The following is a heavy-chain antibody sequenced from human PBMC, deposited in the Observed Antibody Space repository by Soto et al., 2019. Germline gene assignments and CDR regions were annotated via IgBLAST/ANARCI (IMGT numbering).Heavy chain of an antibody. CDR2: ILAIFGAP. J-gene: IGHJ4*02. D-gene: IGHD3-22*01. CDR1: GGIFRSSA. V-gene: IGHV1-69*12. Sequence: QVQLVQSGAEVKKPGSSVKVSCKASGGIFRSSAISWVRQAPGQGPEWMGGILAIFGAPNYAPKFQGRVTITADEVTSTVYMELTSLRSEDTGIYYCARGLHYYDRYLDYWGPGTLVTVSS. CDR3: ARGLHYYDRYLDY.